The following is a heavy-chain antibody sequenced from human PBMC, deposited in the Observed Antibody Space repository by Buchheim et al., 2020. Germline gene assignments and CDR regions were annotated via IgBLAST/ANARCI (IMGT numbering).Heavy chain of an antibody. J-gene: IGHJ4*02. CDR1: GFTFSRHA. CDR3: ANEEVPNDY. CDR2: ISISGGRE. V-gene: IGHV3-23*01. Sequence: EVQLLESGGGMVQPGGSLRLSCVVSGFTFSRHAMSWVRQAPGKGLEWVSGISISGGREFYADSVKGRFTISRDNSENTLHLQINSLRAEDTAVYYCANEEVPNDYWGQGTL.